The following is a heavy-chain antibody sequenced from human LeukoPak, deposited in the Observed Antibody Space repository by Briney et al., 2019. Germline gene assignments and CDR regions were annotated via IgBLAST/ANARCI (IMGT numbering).Heavy chain of an antibody. CDR2: ISSSGSTI. CDR3: ARERYSSGWYNY. V-gene: IGHV3-48*03. Sequence: GGSPRLSCAASGFTFSSYEMNWVRQAPGKGLEWVSYISSSGSTIYYADSVKGRFTISRDNAKNSLYLQMNSLRAEDTAVYYCARERYSSGWYNYWGQGTLVTVSS. D-gene: IGHD6-19*01. J-gene: IGHJ4*02. CDR1: GFTFSSYE.